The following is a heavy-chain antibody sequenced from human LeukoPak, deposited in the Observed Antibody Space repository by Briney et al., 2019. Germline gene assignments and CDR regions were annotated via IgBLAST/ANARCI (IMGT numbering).Heavy chain of an antibody. CDR2: IYYSGST. J-gene: IGHJ4*02. CDR3: ASERGSLDY. V-gene: IGHV4-59*01. Sequence: ASETLSLTCTVSCGSISSYYWSWIGQPPGKGLEWIGYIYYSGSTNYNPSLKSRVTISVDTSKNQFSLKLSSVTAADTAVYYCASERGSLDYWGQGTLVTVSS. CDR1: CGSISSYY. D-gene: IGHD1-26*01.